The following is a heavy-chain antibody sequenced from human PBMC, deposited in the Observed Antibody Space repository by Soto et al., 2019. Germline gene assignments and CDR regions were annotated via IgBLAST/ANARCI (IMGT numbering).Heavy chain of an antibody. J-gene: IGHJ4*02. CDR3: ARAKDGGGFRYDY. V-gene: IGHV1-69*01. CDR2: IIPIFGTA. CDR1: GGTFSSYA. D-gene: IGHD4-17*01. Sequence: QVQLVQSGAEVKKPGSSVKVYCKASGGTFSSYAISWVRQAPGQGLESTGGIIPIFGTANYAQKFQGRVTITADESTSTAYMELRSLRSEDTAVYYCARAKDGGGFRYDYWGQGTLVTVSS.